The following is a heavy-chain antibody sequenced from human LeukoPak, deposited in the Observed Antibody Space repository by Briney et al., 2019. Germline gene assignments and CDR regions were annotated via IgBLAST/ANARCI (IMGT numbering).Heavy chain of an antibody. CDR3: ARVNVDIVATIRGGPFDY. V-gene: IGHV1-69*13. J-gene: IGHJ4*02. CDR2: IIPTFGTA. D-gene: IGHD5-12*01. CDR1: GYTFTASY. Sequence: PGKISCTASGYTFTASYMQWVRQAPGHGRECMGGIIPTFGTANSAQKFQGRVTITADESTSTAYMELSSLRSEDTAVYYCARVNVDIVATIRGGPFDYWGQGTLVTVSS.